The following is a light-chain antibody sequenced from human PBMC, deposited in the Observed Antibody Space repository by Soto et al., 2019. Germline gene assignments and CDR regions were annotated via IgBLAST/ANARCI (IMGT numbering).Light chain of an antibody. Sequence: DVVMTQSPLSLPVTLGQPASISCRSSHSLVYSDGKTYLNWFQQRPGQSPRRLIYKVSSRDSGVPDRFSGSGSGTNFTLKISRVEAEDVGVYYCMQSTYWPGTVGHGTKVEI. CDR2: KVS. V-gene: IGKV2-30*01. CDR3: MQSTYWPGT. J-gene: IGKJ1*01. CDR1: HSLVYSDGKTY.